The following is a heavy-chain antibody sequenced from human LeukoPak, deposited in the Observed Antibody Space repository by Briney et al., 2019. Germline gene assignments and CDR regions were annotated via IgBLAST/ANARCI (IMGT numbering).Heavy chain of an antibody. CDR2: ISRGSGHI. D-gene: IGHD2-21*02. J-gene: IGHJ4*02. CDR1: RFTFSNYS. Sequence: GGSLRLSCAASRFTFSNYSMNWVRQALGKGLEWVSSISRGSGHIYYADSVKGRFTISRDNSKNTLYLQMNSLRAEDTAVYYCAKDLRGMVTGPFDYWGQGTLVTVSS. CDR3: AKDLRGMVTGPFDY. V-gene: IGHV3-21*04.